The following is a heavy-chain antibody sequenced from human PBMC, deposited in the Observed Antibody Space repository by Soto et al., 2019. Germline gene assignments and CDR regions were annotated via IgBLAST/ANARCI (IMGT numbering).Heavy chain of an antibody. J-gene: IGHJ6*03. CDR2: IHYSWST. Sequence: QVQLQESGPGLVKPSETLSLTCTVSGGSINNYYWSWIRQPPVKGLEWIGYIHYSWSTNYNPSLESRATLYGDTSKNQLSLTLNTVTAADTAVYFCARLTTRKIHKDSDWYIHVWGKGSTVIVSS. V-gene: IGHV4-59*08. D-gene: IGHD4-17*01. CDR3: ARLTTRKIHKDSDWYIHV. CDR1: GGSINNYY.